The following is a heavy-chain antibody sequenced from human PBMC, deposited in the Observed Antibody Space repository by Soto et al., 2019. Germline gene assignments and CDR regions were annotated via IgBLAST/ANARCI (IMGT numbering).Heavy chain of an antibody. V-gene: IGHV3-48*03. CDR1: GFTFSSYE. D-gene: IGHD1-7*01. CDR2: ISSSGSTI. CDR3: ARDSMTYNWNYPGYSDY. J-gene: IGHJ4*02. Sequence: GGSLRLSCAASGFTFSSYEMNWVRQAPGKGLEWVSYISSSGSTIYYADSVKGRFTISRDNAKNSLYLQMNSLRAEDTAVYYCARDSMTYNWNYPGYSDYWGQGTLVTVSS.